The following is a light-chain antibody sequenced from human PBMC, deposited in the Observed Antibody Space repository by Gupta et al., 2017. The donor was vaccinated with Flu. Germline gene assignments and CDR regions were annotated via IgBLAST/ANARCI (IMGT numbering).Light chain of an antibody. V-gene: IGKV1-39*01. Sequence: DIQMTQSPSSLSASVGDRVTITCRASQSISSYLNWYQQKPGKAPKLLIYAASSLQSGVPSTFSGSGSGTDFTLTISRLQPEDFATYYCQQRDSTPYTFGQGTKLDIK. CDR2: AAS. J-gene: IGKJ2*01. CDR3: QQRDSTPYT. CDR1: QSISSY.